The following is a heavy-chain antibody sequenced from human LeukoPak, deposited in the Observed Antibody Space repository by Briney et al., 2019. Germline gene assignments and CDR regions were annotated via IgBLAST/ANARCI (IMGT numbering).Heavy chain of an antibody. CDR1: GFTFSSYG. D-gene: IGHD6-19*01. V-gene: IGHV3-23*01. CDR2: VSGSGDST. CDR3: AKAPYSSGWFYFDY. Sequence: GGSLRLSCAASGFTFSSYGMHWVRQAPGKGPEWVSGVSGSGDSTYYADSVKGRFTISRDSSKNTLFLQMNSLRAEDTALYYCAKAPYSSGWFYFDYWGQGTLVTVSS. J-gene: IGHJ4*02.